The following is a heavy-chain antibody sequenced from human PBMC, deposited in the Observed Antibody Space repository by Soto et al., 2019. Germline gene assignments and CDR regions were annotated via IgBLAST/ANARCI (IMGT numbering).Heavy chain of an antibody. D-gene: IGHD3-9*01. Sequence: QVHLQESGPKLVKPSETLSLTCTVSGGSIDAFYWNWIRQAPDKGLEWIGYLSWSGSTTYSPSLMSRVTMSVDTSTNQFSLRLKSVTAADTAVYYCVRGWDDLLTGVWLSFDYWGRGTPVTVPS. J-gene: IGHJ4*02. CDR1: GGSIDAFY. CDR3: VRGWDDLLTGVWLSFDY. V-gene: IGHV4-59*13. CDR2: LSWSGST.